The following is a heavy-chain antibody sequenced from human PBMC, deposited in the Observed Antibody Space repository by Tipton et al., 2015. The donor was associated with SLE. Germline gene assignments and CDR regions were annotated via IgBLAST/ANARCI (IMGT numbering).Heavy chain of an antibody. CDR3: ARKYYDFWSGSYAFDI. D-gene: IGHD3-3*01. Sequence: TLSLTCTVSGGSISSYYWSWIRQPPGKGLEWIGYIYYSGSTNYNPSLKSRVTISVDTSKNQFSLKLSSVTAADTAVYYCARKYYDFWSGSYAFDIWGQGTMVTVSS. V-gene: IGHV4-59*12. CDR1: GGSISSYY. CDR2: IYYSGST. J-gene: IGHJ3*02.